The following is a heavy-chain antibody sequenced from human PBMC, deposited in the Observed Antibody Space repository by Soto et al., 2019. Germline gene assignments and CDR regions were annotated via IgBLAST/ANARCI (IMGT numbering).Heavy chain of an antibody. J-gene: IGHJ5*02. CDR3: ARGSDYAFWFDP. CDR1: GDSVSSNSAA. D-gene: IGHD6-25*01. V-gene: IGHV6-1*01. CDR2: TYYRPKWYN. Sequence: PSETLSLTCVISGDSVSSNSAAWNWIRQSPSRGLEWLGRTYYRPKWYNDYAVSVKSRITINPDTSKNQFSLQLNSVTPEDTAVYYCARGSDYAFWFDPWGQGTLVTVSS.